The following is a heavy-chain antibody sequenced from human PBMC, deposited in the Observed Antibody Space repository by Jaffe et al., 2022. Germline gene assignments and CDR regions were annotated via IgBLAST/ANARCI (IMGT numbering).Heavy chain of an antibody. V-gene: IGHV3-23*01. CDR2: ISADGGST. CDR1: GFTFSNNA. D-gene: IGHD2-2*01. J-gene: IGHJ4*02. Sequence: EVLLLESGGGLVQPGGSLRLSCAASGFTFSNNAMSWVRQAPGKGLEWVSAISADGGSTYYGDSVKGRFTISRDNSKSTLDLQMNSLRAEDTAVYYCAKSSWGSMDCSSTSCYGFDYWGQGTLVTVSS. CDR3: AKSSWGSMDCSSTSCYGFDY.